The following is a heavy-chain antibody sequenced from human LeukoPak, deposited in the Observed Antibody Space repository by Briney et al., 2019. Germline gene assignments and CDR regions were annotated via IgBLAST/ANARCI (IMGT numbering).Heavy chain of an antibody. Sequence: GGSLRLSCAASGFTFSSYSMNWVRQAPGKGLEWVSYISSSDSTIYYAESVKGRFTISRDNAKNSLYLQMNSLRADDTAVYYCARVLHRRNYDSSVYYGYWGQGTLVTVSS. CDR2: ISSSDSTI. D-gene: IGHD3-22*01. CDR1: GFTFSSYS. CDR3: ARVLHRRNYDSSVYYGY. V-gene: IGHV3-48*01. J-gene: IGHJ4*02.